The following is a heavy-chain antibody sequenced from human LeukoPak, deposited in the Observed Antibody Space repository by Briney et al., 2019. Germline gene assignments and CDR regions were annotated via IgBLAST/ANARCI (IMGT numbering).Heavy chain of an antibody. Sequence: GGSLRLSCAASGFTFSSYSMNWVRQAPGKGLEWVSSISSSSSYIYYADSVKGRFTISRDNAKNSLYLLMNSLRAEDTAVYYCARGGFGELSSLDYWGQETLVTVSS. D-gene: IGHD3-10*01. V-gene: IGHV3-21*01. CDR2: ISSSSSYI. J-gene: IGHJ4*02. CDR3: ARGGFGELSSLDY. CDR1: GFTFSSYS.